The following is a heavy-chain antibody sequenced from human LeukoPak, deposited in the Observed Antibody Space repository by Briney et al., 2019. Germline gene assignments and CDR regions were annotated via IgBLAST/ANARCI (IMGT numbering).Heavy chain of an antibody. CDR1: GGSISSSGYY. CDR3: ARDISYSSSWTIDY. CDR2: MYYSGST. Sequence: SETLSLTCTVSGGSISSSGYYWGWIRQPPGKGLEWIGSMYYSGSTYYNPPLMSRVTISVDTSKNQFSLKLSSVTAADTAVYYCARDISYSSSWTIDYWGQGTLVTVSS. V-gene: IGHV4-39*07. J-gene: IGHJ4*02. D-gene: IGHD6-13*01.